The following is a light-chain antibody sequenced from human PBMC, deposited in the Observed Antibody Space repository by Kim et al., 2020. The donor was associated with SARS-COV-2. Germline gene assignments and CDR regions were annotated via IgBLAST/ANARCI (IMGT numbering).Light chain of an antibody. CDR3: QAWDSSTVV. CDR2: QDS. Sequence: SYELTQPPSVSVSPGQTASITCSGDKLGDTYACWYQQKPGQSPVLVIYQDSKRLSGIPERFSGSNSGNTATLTISGTQAMDEADYYCQAWDSSTVVFGGGTQLTVL. CDR1: KLGDTY. J-gene: IGLJ2*01. V-gene: IGLV3-1*01.